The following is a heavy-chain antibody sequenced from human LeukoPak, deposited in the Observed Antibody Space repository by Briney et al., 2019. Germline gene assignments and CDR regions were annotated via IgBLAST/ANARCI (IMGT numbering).Heavy chain of an antibody. V-gene: IGHV3-72*01. CDR2: VRNKANSYIT. D-gene: IGHD1-26*01. CDR3: GRIRGSYLHWYFDL. Sequence: GGSLRLSCAASGFTVIDHYMDWVRQAPGKGLEWVVRVRNKANSYITMYAASVTGRFTISRNDSENSLYLQMNSLKTEDTAVYYCGRIRGSYLHWYFDLWGRGTLVTVSS. J-gene: IGHJ2*01. CDR1: GFTVIDHY.